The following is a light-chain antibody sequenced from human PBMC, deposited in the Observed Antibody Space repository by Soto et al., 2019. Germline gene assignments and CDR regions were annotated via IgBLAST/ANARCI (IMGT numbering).Light chain of an antibody. CDR2: EVN. CDR1: SSDVGYYNY. V-gene: IGLV2-8*01. Sequence: QSVLTQPPSASGSPGQSVTISCTGTSSDVGYYNYVSWYQQHPGKATKLMNYEVNKRPSGVPDRFSGSKSGNAASLTVSGLQAEDEADYYCSSHAGYNNFYVFGTGTKVTVL. CDR3: SSHAGYNNFYV. J-gene: IGLJ1*01.